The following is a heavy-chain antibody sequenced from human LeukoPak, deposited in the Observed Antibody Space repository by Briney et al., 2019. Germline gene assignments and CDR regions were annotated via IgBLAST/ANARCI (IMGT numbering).Heavy chain of an antibody. D-gene: IGHD2-2*02. Sequence: SLRLSCAASGFTFDDYDMHWVRQPPGKGLEWVSYISWNTGYIGYAGSVKGRFTISRDKADNFLYLQMNSLRVEDMALYYCVKGTPRYTTSAFDSWGQGTPVTVSS. CDR3: VKGTPRYTTSAFDS. CDR1: GFTFDDYD. CDR2: ISWNTGYI. V-gene: IGHV3-9*03. J-gene: IGHJ4*02.